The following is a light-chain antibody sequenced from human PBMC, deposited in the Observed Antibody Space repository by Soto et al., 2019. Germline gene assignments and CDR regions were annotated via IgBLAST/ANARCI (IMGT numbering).Light chain of an antibody. J-gene: IGKJ1*01. CDR2: DVS. Sequence: EIVLTQSPATLSLSPGERATLSCRASQSVSSCIAWYQQKPGQAPRLLIYDVSNRATGIPARFSGSGSGTDFTLTISSLEPEDFALYYCQQSNDWPATFGQGTTVEIK. CDR3: QQSNDWPAT. CDR1: QSVSSC. V-gene: IGKV3-11*01.